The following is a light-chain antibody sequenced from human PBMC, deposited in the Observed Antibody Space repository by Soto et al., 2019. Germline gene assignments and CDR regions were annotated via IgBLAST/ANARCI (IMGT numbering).Light chain of an antibody. J-gene: IGKJ4*01. V-gene: IGKV1-8*01. CDR3: QQLNSYPLT. CDR1: QDIGTY. Sequence: AIRMTQSPSSFSASTGDRVSITCRATQDIGTYLAWYQQIPGKAPKLLIYAASTLQSGVPSRFSGSGSGTDFTLTISSLQPEDFATYYCQQLNSYPLTFGGGTKVDIK. CDR2: AAS.